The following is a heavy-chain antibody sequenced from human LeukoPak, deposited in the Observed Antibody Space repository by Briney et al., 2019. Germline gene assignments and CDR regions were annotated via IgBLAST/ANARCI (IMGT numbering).Heavy chain of an antibody. J-gene: IGHJ4*02. D-gene: IGHD1-26*01. CDR1: EFTFSSYW. CDR2: INSDGSST. CDR3: VRLVSGSYRYDY. Sequence: GGSLRLSCAASEFTFSSYWMHWVRQAPGKGLVWVSCINSDGSSTRYADSVKGRFTISRDNAKNTLYRQMNSLRAEDTAVYYCVRLVSGSYRYDYWGQGTLVTVSS. V-gene: IGHV3-74*01.